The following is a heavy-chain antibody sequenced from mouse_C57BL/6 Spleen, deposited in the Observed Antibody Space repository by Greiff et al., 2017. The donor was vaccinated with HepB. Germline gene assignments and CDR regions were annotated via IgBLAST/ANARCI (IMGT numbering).Heavy chain of an antibody. CDR3: APLRDYAMDY. CDR1: GYAFSSYW. CDR2: IYPGDGDT. V-gene: IGHV1-80*01. Sequence: QVQLKESGAELVKPGASVKISCKASGYAFSSYWMNWVKQRPGKGLEWIGQIYPGDGDTNYNGKFKGKATLTADKSSSTAYMQLSSLTSEDSAVYFCAPLRDYAMDYWGQGTSVTVSS. J-gene: IGHJ4*01.